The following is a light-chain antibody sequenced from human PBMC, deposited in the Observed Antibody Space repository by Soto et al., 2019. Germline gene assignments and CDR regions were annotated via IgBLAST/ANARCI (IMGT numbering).Light chain of an antibody. CDR3: LQDYNYPYT. CDR1: QGIRSD. J-gene: IGKJ2*01. V-gene: IGKV1-6*01. Sequence: AIQMTQSPSSLSASVGDRVTITCRASQGIRSDLGWYQQKPGKAPNLLIYAASRLQSGAPSRFSGSGSGTDFTLTISSLQPEDFATYYCLQDYNYPYTFGQGTKLEIK. CDR2: AAS.